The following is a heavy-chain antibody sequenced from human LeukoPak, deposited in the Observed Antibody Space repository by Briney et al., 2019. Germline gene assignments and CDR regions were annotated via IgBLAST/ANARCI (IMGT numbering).Heavy chain of an antibody. CDR3: TSPYCSGGSCYGPNWFDP. J-gene: IGHJ5*02. Sequence: GGSLSLSCAASGFPFSGSAMHWVRQASGKGLEWVGRIRSKANSYATAYAASVKGRFTISRDDSKNTAYLQMNSLKTEDTAVYYCTSPYCSGGSCYGPNWFDPWGQRTLVTVSS. CDR2: IRSKANSYAT. V-gene: IGHV3-73*01. D-gene: IGHD2-15*01. CDR1: GFPFSGSA.